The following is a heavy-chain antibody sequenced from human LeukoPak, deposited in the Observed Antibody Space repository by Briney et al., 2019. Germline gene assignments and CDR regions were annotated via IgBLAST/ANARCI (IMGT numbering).Heavy chain of an antibody. J-gene: IGHJ4*02. CDR3: ARVEISSTSSDYFDY. Sequence: SETLSLTCTVSGGSISSSSYYWGWIRQPPGKGLEWIGSIYYSGSTYYNPSLKSRVTISVDTSKNQFSLKLSSVTAADTAVYYCARVEISSTSSDYFDYWGQGTLVTVSS. D-gene: IGHD2-2*01. CDR1: GGSISSSSYY. CDR2: IYYSGST. V-gene: IGHV4-39*07.